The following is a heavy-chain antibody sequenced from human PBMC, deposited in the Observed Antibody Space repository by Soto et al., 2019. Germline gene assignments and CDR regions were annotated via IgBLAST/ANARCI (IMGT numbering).Heavy chain of an antibody. J-gene: IGHJ6*02. CDR3: ARVNGLDGYSLTYYYYGMDL. CDR1: GFTFSSYA. V-gene: IGHV3-23*01. D-gene: IGHD5-18*01. CDR2: ISGSGGST. Sequence: GGSLRLSCAASGFTFSSYAMSWVRQAPGKGLEWVSAISGSGGSTYYADSVKGRFTISRDNSKNTLYLQMNSLRAEDTAVYYCARVNGLDGYSLTYYYYGMDLRGQGTTVTVSS.